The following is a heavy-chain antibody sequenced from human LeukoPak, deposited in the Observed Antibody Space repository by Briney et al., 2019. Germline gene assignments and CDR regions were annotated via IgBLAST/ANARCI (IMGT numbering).Heavy chain of an antibody. Sequence: GGSLRLSCAASGFTFSSYAMHWVRQVPGKGLEWVAVISYDGSNKYYADSVKGRFTISRDNSKNTLYLQMNSLRAEDTAVYYCARGAQFGYFDYWGQGTLVTVSS. CDR3: ARGAQFGYFDY. J-gene: IGHJ4*02. CDR2: ISYDGSNK. D-gene: IGHD3-16*01. CDR1: GFTFSSYA. V-gene: IGHV3-30-3*01.